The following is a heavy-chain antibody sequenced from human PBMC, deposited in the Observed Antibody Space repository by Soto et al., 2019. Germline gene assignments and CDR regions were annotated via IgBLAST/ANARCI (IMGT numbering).Heavy chain of an antibody. J-gene: IGHJ6*02. D-gene: IGHD4-17*01. V-gene: IGHV4-39*01. CDR1: GGSISSSSYY. CDR3: ARPTVGYGMDV. Sequence: SETLSLTCTVSGGSISSSSYYWGWIRQPPGKGLEGIGSIYYSGSTYYNPSLKSRVTISVDTSKNQFSLKLSSVTAADTAVYYCARPTVGYGMDVWGQGTTVTVSS. CDR2: IYYSGST.